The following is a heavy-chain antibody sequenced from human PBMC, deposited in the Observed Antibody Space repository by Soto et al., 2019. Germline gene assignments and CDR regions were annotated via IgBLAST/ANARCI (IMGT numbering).Heavy chain of an antibody. CDR3: ARVSSSIVVVPDYGMDV. Sequence: QVPLVQSGNEVKRPGASVKVSCKASGYTFVSHGISWVRQAPGQGLEWMGWISVKNGNTNYAQKVQGRVTLTTDTSTSTAYMELRSLRSDDTAVYYCARVSSSIVVVPDYGMDVWGQGTTVTVSS. J-gene: IGHJ6*02. CDR1: GYTFVSHG. CDR2: ISVKNGNT. V-gene: IGHV1-18*04. D-gene: IGHD2-15*01.